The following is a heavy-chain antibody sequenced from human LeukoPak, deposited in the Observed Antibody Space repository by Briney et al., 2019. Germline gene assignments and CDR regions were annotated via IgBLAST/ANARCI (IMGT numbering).Heavy chain of an antibody. Sequence: GGSLRLSCAASGFTFSSYGMHWVRQAPGKGLEWVAVIWYDGSNKYYADSVKGRFTISRDNSKNTLYLQMNSLRAEDTAVYYCARASWGAFGAFDIWGQGTMVTVSS. CDR1: GFTFSSYG. D-gene: IGHD3-16*01. V-gene: IGHV3-33*01. J-gene: IGHJ3*02. CDR3: ARASWGAFGAFDI. CDR2: IWYDGSNK.